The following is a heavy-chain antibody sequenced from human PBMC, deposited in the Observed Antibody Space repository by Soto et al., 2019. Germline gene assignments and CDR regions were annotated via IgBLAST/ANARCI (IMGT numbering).Heavy chain of an antibody. CDR2: IYDSGST. D-gene: IGHD4-4*01. J-gene: IGHJ4*02. CDR3: ARVTEDYSPDY. Sequence: SETLSLTCSVSGASIGSGGYYWSWIRLHQGTGLEWIGYIYDSGSTYYNPSLKSRVTISVDTSKNQFSLKLSSVTAADTAVYYFARVTEDYSPDYWGLGTLVTVSS. CDR1: GASIGSGGYY. V-gene: IGHV4-31*03.